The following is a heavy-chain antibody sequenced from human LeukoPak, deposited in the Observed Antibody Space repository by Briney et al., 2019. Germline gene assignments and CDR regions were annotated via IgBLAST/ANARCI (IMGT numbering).Heavy chain of an antibody. J-gene: IGHJ5*02. Sequence: GGSLRLSCAASGFTFSSYAMSWVRQAPGKELEWVSAISGSGGSTYYADSVKGRFTISRDNSKNTLYLQMNSLRAEDTAVYYCAKDREYQHTQKYNWFDPWGQGTLVTVSS. CDR1: GFTFSSYA. CDR3: AKDREYQHTQKYNWFDP. CDR2: ISGSGGST. V-gene: IGHV3-23*01. D-gene: IGHD2-2*01.